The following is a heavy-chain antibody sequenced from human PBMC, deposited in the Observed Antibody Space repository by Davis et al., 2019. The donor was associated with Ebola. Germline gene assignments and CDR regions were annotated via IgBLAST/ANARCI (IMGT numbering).Heavy chain of an antibody. CDR3: ARYSSAWYATSYYFDY. D-gene: IGHD6-13*01. V-gene: IGHV3-11*06. Sequence: GRFTIPRDNAKNSLYLQVNSLRAEDTAVYYCARYSSAWYATSYYFDYWGQGTLVTVSS. J-gene: IGHJ4*02.